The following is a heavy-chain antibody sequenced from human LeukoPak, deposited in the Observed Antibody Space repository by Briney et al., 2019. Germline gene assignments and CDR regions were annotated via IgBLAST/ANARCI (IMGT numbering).Heavy chain of an antibody. J-gene: IGHJ4*02. CDR3: ARDRANYDFWSGYPRVGYFDY. V-gene: IGHV4-39*07. D-gene: IGHD3-3*01. Sequence: ASETLSLTCTVSGGSISSSSYYWGWIRQPPGKGLEWIGSIYYSGSTYYNPSLKSRVTISVDTSKNQFSLKLSSVTAADTAVYYCARDRANYDFWSGYPRVGYFDYWGQGTLVTVSS. CDR2: IYYSGST. CDR1: GGSISSSSYY.